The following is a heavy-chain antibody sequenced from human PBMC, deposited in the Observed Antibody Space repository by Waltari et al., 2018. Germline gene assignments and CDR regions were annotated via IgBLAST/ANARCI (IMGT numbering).Heavy chain of an antibody. CDR3: AGAAYYDYVWGSHYFDY. V-gene: IGHV3-48*04. CDR2: ISSSSSTI. J-gene: IGHJ4*02. D-gene: IGHD3-16*01. Sequence: EVQLVESGGGLVQPGGSLRLSCAASGSTFSSYRLNWVRKAPGKGLEWVSYISSSSSTIYYTDSVKGRFTISRDNAKNSLYLQMNSLRAEDTAVYYCAGAAYYDYVWGSHYFDYWGQGTLVTVSS. CDR1: GSTFSSYR.